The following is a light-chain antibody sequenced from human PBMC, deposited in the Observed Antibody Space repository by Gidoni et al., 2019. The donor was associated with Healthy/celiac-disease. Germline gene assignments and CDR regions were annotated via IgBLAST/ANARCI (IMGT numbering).Light chain of an antibody. J-gene: IGKJ5*01. CDR1: QGISSF. CDR2: AAS. V-gene: IGKV1-9*01. CDR3: QQLNSFPVT. Sequence: DVQLTQSPSFLSASVGDRVTITCRASQGISSFLAWYQQKPGKAPNLLIYAASTLQSGVPSRFSGSGSGTEFTLTISSLQPEDFATDYCQQLNSFPVTFGQGTRLDIK.